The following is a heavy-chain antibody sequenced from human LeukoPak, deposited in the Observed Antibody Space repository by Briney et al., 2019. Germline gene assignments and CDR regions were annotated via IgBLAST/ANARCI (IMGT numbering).Heavy chain of an antibody. J-gene: IGHJ4*02. V-gene: IGHV4-34*01. CDR3: ARTRDGYNLGYFDY. CDR1: GGSFSGYY. CDR2: INHSGST. Sequence: SETLSLTCAVYGGSFSGYYWSWIRQPPGKGLEWIGEINHSGSTSYNPSLKSRVTISVDTSKTQFSLKLSSVTAADTAVYYCARTRDGYNLGYFDYWGQGTLVTVSS. D-gene: IGHD5-24*01.